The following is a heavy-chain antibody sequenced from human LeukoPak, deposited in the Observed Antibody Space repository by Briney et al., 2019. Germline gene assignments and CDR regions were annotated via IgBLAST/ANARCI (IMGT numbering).Heavy chain of an antibody. J-gene: IGHJ4*02. CDR2: FSGSGGDT. D-gene: IGHD3-22*01. Sequence: PGGSLRLSCAASGFTFSSYAMSWVRQAPGKGLEGVSAFSGSGGDTYYADSVKGRFTISRDNSKYTLYLQMNSLRAEDTAVYYCARRAGDYSHPYDYWGQGILVTVSS. V-gene: IGHV3-23*01. CDR3: ARRAGDYSHPYDY. CDR1: GFTFSSYA.